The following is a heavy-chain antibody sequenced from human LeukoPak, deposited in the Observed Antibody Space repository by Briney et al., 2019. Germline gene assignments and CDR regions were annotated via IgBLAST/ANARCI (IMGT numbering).Heavy chain of an antibody. CDR3: ARSATTVARQHAPPSLLGY. Sequence: ASLKVSCKASGYTFTSYYMHWVRQAPGQGLEWMGIINPNSGGTNYAQKFQGRVTMTRDTSISTAYMELSRLRSDDTAVYYCARSATTVARQHAPPSLLGYWGQGTLVTVSS. J-gene: IGHJ4*02. CDR2: INPNSGGT. D-gene: IGHD4-23*01. V-gene: IGHV1-2*02. CDR1: GYTFTSYY.